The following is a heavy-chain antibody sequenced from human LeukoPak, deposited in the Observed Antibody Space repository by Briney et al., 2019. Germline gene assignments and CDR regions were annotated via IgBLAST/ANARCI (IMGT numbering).Heavy chain of an antibody. V-gene: IGHV3-73*01. J-gene: IGHJ4*02. D-gene: IGHD1-26*01. CDR1: GFTFSGSA. Sequence: GGSLRLSCAASGFTFSGSAMHWVRQASGKGLEWVGRIRSKANSYATAYAASVKGRFTISRVDSKNTAYLQMNSLKTEDTAVYYCTRPPYSGSPDYWGQGTLVTVSS. CDR3: TRPPYSGSPDY. CDR2: IRSKANSYAT.